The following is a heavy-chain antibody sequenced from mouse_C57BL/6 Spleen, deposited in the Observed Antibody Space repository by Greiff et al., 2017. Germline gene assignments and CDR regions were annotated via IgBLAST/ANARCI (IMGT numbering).Heavy chain of an antibody. CDR2: IHPNSGST. Sequence: QVQLQQPGAELVKPGASVKLSCKASGYTFTSYWMHWVKQRPGQGLEWIGRIHPNSGSTNYNEKFKSKATLTVDKSSSTAYMQLSSLTSEDSAVYYCARVQDYDWYFDVWGTGTTVTVSS. V-gene: IGHV1-64*01. D-gene: IGHD2-4*01. CDR3: ARVQDYDWYFDV. CDR1: GYTFTSYW. J-gene: IGHJ1*03.